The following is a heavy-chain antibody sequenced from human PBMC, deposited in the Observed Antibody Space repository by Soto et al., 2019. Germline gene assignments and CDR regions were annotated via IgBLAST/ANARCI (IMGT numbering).Heavy chain of an antibody. CDR1: AFTFGSHA. Sequence: PGLTLRLSCATSAFTFGSHAMTRARQAPGKALEWVSTINPSGTNTHYADSVEGRFTISRDNSKNTVDLQMNSLRTEATAMYYCVSSISAHFDYWGQGTLVTVSS. V-gene: IGHV3-23*01. CDR2: INPSGTNT. CDR3: VSSISAHFDY. D-gene: IGHD3-3*01. J-gene: IGHJ4*02.